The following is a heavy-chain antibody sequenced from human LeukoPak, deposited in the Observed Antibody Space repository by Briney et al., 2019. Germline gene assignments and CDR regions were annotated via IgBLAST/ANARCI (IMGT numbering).Heavy chain of an antibody. V-gene: IGHV3-23*01. CDR3: AKGGKWDVTPFDY. CDR1: GFTFSSYA. D-gene: IGHD1-26*01. Sequence: GSLRLSCAASGFTFSSYAMSWVRQAPGKGLEWVSGISGSGDNTYYADSVKGRFTISRDNSKNTLYLQVNSLRAEDTAVYYCAKGGKWDVTPFDYWGQGTLVTVSP. J-gene: IGHJ4*02. CDR2: ISGSGDNT.